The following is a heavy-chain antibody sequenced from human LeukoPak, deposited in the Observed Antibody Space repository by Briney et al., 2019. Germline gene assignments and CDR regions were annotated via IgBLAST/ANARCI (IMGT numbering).Heavy chain of an antibody. D-gene: IGHD3-16*01. CDR2: ISNSGST. V-gene: IGHV4-59*01. CDR3: ARPWGTSPSD. Sequence: SETLSLTCSVSGGSISRYYWSWIRQPPGKGLEWIGYISNSGSTSYNPSLKSRVTISVDASKTQFSLKLTSVTAADTAVYYCARPWGTSPSDWGQGTLVTVSS. J-gene: IGHJ4*02. CDR1: GGSISRYY.